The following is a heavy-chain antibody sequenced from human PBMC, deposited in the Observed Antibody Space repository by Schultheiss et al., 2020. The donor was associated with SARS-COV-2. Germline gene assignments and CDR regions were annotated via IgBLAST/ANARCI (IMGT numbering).Heavy chain of an antibody. CDR1: GFTFSSYT. CDR3: ARSPIEYNYAYAY. CDR2: ISSSGSNT. J-gene: IGHJ4*02. V-gene: IGHV3-23*01. D-gene: IGHD3-16*01. Sequence: GGSLRLSCAASGFTFSSYTMSWVRQAPGKGLEWVSAISSSGSNTYYADSVKGRFTISRDNSKNTLYLQMNSLRAADTAVYYCARSPIEYNYAYAYWGQGTLVTVSS.